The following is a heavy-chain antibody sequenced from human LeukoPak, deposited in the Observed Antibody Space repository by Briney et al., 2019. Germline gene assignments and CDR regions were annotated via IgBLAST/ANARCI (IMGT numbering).Heavy chain of an antibody. CDR2: IWYDGSNI. V-gene: IGHV3-33*01. CDR3: ASSRGWYGFDY. D-gene: IGHD6-19*01. J-gene: IGHJ4*02. Sequence: GGSLRLSCAASGFTFSSYGMHWVRQAPGKGLEWVAVIWYDGSNIYYADSVKGRFTISRDNSKNTLYLQMNSLRAEDTAVYYCASSRGWYGFDYWGQGTLVTVSS. CDR1: GFTFSSYG.